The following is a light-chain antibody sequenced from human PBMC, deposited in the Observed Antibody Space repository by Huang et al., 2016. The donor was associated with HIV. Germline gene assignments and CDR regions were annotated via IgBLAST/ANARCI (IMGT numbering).Light chain of an antibody. CDR2: AAS. Sequence: DIQMTQSPSSLSASVGDRVTITCRASKGISNSLAWYQQKPGKAPKLLLYAASRLKSGVPSRFSGSGSGTDYTLTISSLHPEDFATYYCQQYYSTPPITFGQGTRLEIK. CDR1: KGISNS. J-gene: IGKJ5*01. V-gene: IGKV1-NL1*01. CDR3: QQYYSTPPIT.